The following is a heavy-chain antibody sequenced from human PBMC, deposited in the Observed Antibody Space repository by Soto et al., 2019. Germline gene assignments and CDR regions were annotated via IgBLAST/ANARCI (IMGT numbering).Heavy chain of an antibody. J-gene: IGHJ4*02. CDR2: ISPNSGAT. D-gene: IGHD6-25*01. Sequence: QVQLVQSEGELRQPGASVTVSCRASGYTFTSYGIIWVRQAPGQGLEWMGYISPNSGATTYAQNLQGRLTLTTDTSTSTAYKELRSLSSDDTAIYYCVSEMWTRSGPQNFFDYWGLGALVTVSS. CDR1: GYTFTSYG. CDR3: VSEMWTRSGPQNFFDY. V-gene: IGHV1-18*01.